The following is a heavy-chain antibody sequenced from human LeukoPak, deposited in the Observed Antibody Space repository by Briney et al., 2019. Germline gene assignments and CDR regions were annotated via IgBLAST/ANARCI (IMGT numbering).Heavy chain of an antibody. V-gene: IGHV3-23*01. D-gene: IGHD1/OR15-1a*01. CDR3: AKVWLEQGGMFDY. CDR1: GFTFSGYA. J-gene: IGHJ4*02. Sequence: PGGSLRLSCAGSGFTFSGYAMNWVRQAPGKGLEWVSGISGAGEMTYYADSVKGRFTISRDNSKNTLYLQMNSLRAEDTAVYYCAKVWLEQGGMFDYWGQGTPVTVSS. CDR2: ISGAGEMT.